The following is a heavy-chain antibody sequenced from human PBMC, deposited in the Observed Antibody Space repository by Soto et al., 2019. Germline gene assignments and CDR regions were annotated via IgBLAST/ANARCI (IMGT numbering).Heavy chain of an antibody. J-gene: IGHJ5*01. Sequence: SETLSLTCAVSGVSIHNSHSFWGWIRQPPGKGLEFIANVYYSGGAHYNPSFKSRVTISVDTATNQVSLRMSSVTAADTAVYFCGRVVEGATRHNGFDSWGQGTLVTVSS. D-gene: IGHD2-21*01. V-gene: IGHV4-39*01. CDR3: GRVVEGATRHNGFDS. CDR1: GVSIHNSHSF. CDR2: VYYSGGA.